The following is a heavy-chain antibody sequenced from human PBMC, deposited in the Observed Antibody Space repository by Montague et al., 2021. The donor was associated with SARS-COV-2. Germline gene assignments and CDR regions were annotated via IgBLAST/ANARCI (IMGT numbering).Heavy chain of an antibody. V-gene: IGHV4-39*01. Sequence: SETLSLTCTVSGASISSSENSWGWIRQSPGKGLEWFGSIFYSGITYFNPSLRSRIAISVDTSKNQFSLKVTSVTAADTAVYYCARHVTFGGVVVALDYWGQGHLVSVSS. D-gene: IGHD3-16*02. J-gene: IGHJ4*02. CDR1: GASISSSENS. CDR2: IFYSGIT. CDR3: ARHVTFGGVVVALDY.